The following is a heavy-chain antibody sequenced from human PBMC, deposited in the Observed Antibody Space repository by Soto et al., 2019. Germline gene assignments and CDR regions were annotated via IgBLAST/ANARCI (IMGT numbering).Heavy chain of an antibody. D-gene: IGHD2-15*01. CDR3: ARGPGGPDGPGDY. CDR1: GYTFTSYA. V-gene: IGHV1-3*01. Sequence: QVQLVQSGAEVKKPGASVKVSCKASGYTFTSYAMHWVRQAPGQRLEWMGWINAGNGNTKYSQKFQGRVTITRDTSAGTAYMELSSLRSDDTAVYYCARGPGGPDGPGDYWGQGTLVTVSS. CDR2: INAGNGNT. J-gene: IGHJ4*02.